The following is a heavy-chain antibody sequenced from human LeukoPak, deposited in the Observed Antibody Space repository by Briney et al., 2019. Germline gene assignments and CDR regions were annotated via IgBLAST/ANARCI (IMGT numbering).Heavy chain of an antibody. CDR3: ARGPFEYSSGWYPNYYYYYGMDV. CDR2: INHSGGT. CDR1: GGSFSGYY. Sequence: TSETLSLTCAVYGGSFSGYYWSWIRQPPGKGLEWIGEINHSGGTNYNPSLKSRVTISVDTSKNQFSLKLSSVTAADTAVYYCARGPFEYSSGWYPNYYYYYGMDVWGQGTTVTVSS. D-gene: IGHD6-19*01. V-gene: IGHV4-34*01. J-gene: IGHJ6*02.